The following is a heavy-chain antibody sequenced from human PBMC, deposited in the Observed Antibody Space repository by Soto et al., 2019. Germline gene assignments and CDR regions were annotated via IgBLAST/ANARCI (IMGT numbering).Heavy chain of an antibody. CDR3: ARARPEYYLDH. J-gene: IGHJ4*02. CDR1: GGSISTYY. Sequence: PSETLSLTCTVSGGSISTYYWSWIRQPPGKGLEWIGSIHYSGSTNYNPTPKSRLTTSVDTSKTQFTLRLSSVTAAHIAVYYCARARPEYYLDHWGQGTLVTVSS. V-gene: IGHV4-59*01. CDR2: IHYSGST.